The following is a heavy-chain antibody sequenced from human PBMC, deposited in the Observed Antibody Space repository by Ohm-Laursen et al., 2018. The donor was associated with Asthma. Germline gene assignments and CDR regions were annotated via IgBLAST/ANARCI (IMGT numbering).Heavy chain of an antibody. CDR2: IYYSGST. CDR3: AREPTTVAPWFFDL. D-gene: IGHD4-23*01. CDR1: GGSISTYS. J-gene: IGHJ2*01. V-gene: IGHV4-59*01. Sequence: VTLSLTCPVSGGSISTYSWSWLRQPPGRGLEWIGNIYYSGSTNYNPSLKSRVTISVDTSKNQFSLRVSSVTSADTAVYYCAREPTTVAPWFFDLWGRGTLVTVSS.